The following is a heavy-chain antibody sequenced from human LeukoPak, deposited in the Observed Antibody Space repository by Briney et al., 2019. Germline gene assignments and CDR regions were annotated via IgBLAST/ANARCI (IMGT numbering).Heavy chain of an antibody. J-gene: IGHJ4*02. D-gene: IGHD6-19*01. V-gene: IGHV3-64D*06. Sequence: GGSLRLSCSASGFTFSSYAMHWVRQAPGKGLEYVSAISSNGGSTYYADSVKGRFTISRDNSKNTLYLQMSRLRAEDTAVYNCVKDPEITYSSGWHPTFDYWGQGTLVTVSS. CDR3: VKDPEITYSSGWHPTFDY. CDR1: GFTFSSYA. CDR2: ISSNGGST.